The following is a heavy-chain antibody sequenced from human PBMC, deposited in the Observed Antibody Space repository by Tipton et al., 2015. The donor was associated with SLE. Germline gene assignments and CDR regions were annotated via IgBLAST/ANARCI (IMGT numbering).Heavy chain of an antibody. Sequence: TLSLTCSVSGGSISRGFFYWGWIRQSPVKGLECIGSISYTGATYYNLSLKSRVTISVDTPKNQFSLKLSSVTAADTAVYYCEGGATGTNYYINDWGKGTTVTVSS. CDR1: GGSISRGFFY. CDR3: EGGATGTNYYIND. J-gene: IGHJ6*03. V-gene: IGHV4-39*07. D-gene: IGHD4-17*01. CDR2: ISYTGAT.